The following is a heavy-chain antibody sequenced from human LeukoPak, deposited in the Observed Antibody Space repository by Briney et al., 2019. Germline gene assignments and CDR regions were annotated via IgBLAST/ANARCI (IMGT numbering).Heavy chain of an antibody. V-gene: IGHV3-21*01. CDR3: AREGCTNGVCLRFGESNDY. CDR1: GFTFSSYS. D-gene: IGHD2-8*01. J-gene: IGHJ4*02. Sequence: GGSLRLSCAASGFTFSSYSMNWVRQAPGKGLEWVSSISSISSYIYYADSVKDRFTISRDNAKNSLYLQMNSLRAEDTAVYYCAREGCTNGVCLRFGESNDYWGQGTLVTVSS. CDR2: ISSISSYI.